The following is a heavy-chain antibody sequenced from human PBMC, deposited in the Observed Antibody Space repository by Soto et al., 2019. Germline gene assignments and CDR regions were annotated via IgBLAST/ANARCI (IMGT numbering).Heavy chain of an antibody. CDR2: IYHSGRT. J-gene: IGHJ6*02. V-gene: IGHV4-4*02. D-gene: IGHD7-27*01. CDR1: GGSIISNNW. Sequence: QVQLQESGSGLVKPSGTLSLTCGVSGGSIISNNWWTWVRQSPGKGLEWIGEIYHSGRTKYNPSLKGRVSISIDTSKHQFSLKVNSVTAADTAVYYCATCQLGEYYYAMDVWGQGTTVTVSS. CDR3: ATCQLGEYYYAMDV.